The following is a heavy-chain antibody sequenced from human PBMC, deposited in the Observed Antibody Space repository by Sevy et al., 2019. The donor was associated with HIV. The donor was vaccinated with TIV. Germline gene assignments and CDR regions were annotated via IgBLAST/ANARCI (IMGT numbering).Heavy chain of an antibody. V-gene: IGHV3-9*01. Sequence: GGFLRLSCAASGFTFDDYAMHWVRQAPGKGLEWFSGISWNSGSIGYADSVKGRFTISRDNAKNSLYLQMNSLRAEDTALYYCAKDKGPCTNGVRYTSYYYYGMDVWGQGTTVTVSS. D-gene: IGHD2-8*01. CDR2: ISWNSGSI. J-gene: IGHJ6*02. CDR3: AKDKGPCTNGVRYTSYYYYGMDV. CDR1: GFTFDDYA.